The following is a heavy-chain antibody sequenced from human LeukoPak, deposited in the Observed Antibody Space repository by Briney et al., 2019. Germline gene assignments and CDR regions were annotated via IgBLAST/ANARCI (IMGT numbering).Heavy chain of an antibody. Sequence: ASVKVSCKASGYTFTSHDINWVRQATGRGLEWMGWMNPNSGNTGYAQKFQGRLTMTRNTSINTAYMELNSLRSEDAAVYFCAREGAYYDFWSSYSPSHGIFDSWGQGSLVTVSS. CDR2: MNPNSGNT. CDR1: GYTFTSHD. V-gene: IGHV1-8*01. D-gene: IGHD3-3*01. J-gene: IGHJ4*02. CDR3: AREGAYYDFWSSYSPSHGIFDS.